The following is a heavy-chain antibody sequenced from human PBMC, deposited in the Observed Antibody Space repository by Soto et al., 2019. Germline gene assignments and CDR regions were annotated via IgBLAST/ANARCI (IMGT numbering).Heavy chain of an antibody. J-gene: IGHJ5*02. CDR1: RVTLSSYD. CDR3: ARVGRFLEWYNWFDP. D-gene: IGHD3-3*01. Sequence: QVQLAQSGAEVEKPESSVKVSCKVCRVTLSSYDLSWVRQPPGQGLEWMGGIIPIFGTANHAQKFEGRVTSTADESTSTAYMELSSLRSEDTAVYYCARVGRFLEWYNWFDPWGQVTLVTVSS. V-gene: IGHV1-69*01. CDR2: IIPIFGTA.